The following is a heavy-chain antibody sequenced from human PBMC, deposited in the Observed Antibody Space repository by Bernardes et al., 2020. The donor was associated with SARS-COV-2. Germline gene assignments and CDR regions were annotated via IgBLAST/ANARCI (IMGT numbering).Heavy chain of an antibody. CDR2: IYSGGTA. CDR3: GRGSAAVVSHFMLLFANWYFDL. J-gene: IGHJ2*01. V-gene: IGHV3-66*02. Sequence: GGSLRLSCAASGFTVSNNYMSWVRQAPGKGLEFVSVIYSGGTAYYADSVKGRFTISRDNSMNTLYLQMNSLRTDDTAVYYCGRGSAAVVSHFMLLFANWYFDLWGRGTLVTVSS. CDR1: GFTVSNNY. D-gene: IGHD2-15*01.